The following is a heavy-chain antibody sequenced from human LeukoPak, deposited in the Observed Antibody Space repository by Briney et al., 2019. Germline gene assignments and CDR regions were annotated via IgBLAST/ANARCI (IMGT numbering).Heavy chain of an antibody. CDR2: MDSSGGTI. CDR3: ARDLGSSCWYLFDY. J-gene: IGHJ4*02. CDR1: GFTFSSYE. Sequence: GGSLRLSCAASGFTFSSYEMNWARQAPGKGLEWVSYMDSSGGTIKYADSVKGRFTISRDNAKNSLYLQMNNLRAEDTAVYYCARDLGSSCWYLFDYWGQGTLVTVSS. V-gene: IGHV3-48*03. D-gene: IGHD6-19*01.